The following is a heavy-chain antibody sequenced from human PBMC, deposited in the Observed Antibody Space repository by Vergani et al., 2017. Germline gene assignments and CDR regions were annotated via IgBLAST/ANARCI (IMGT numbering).Heavy chain of an antibody. D-gene: IGHD1-1*01. CDR3: ARDRGGTGTDY. CDR2: ISSSSGYI. V-gene: IGHV3-21*01. J-gene: IGHJ4*02. CDR1: GFTFSSYS. Sequence: EVQLVESGGGLVKPGGSLRLSCAASGFTFSSYSMNWVRQAPGKGLEWVSSISSSSGYIYYADSVKGRFTISRDNAKNSLYLQMNSLRAEDTAVYYCARDRGGTGTDYWGQGTLVTVSS.